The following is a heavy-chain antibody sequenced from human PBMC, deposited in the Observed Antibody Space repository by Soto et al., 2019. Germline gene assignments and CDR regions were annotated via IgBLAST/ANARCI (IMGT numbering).Heavy chain of an antibody. CDR2: IITMIGAT. CDR1: GGTFSDFT. D-gene: IGHD2-15*01. V-gene: IGHV1-69*06. J-gene: IGHJ3*02. CDR3: ARYWSAGTLYGAFDI. Sequence: QVQLVQSGSEVKKPGSSVKVSCKASGGTFSDFTLSWLRQAPGRGLEWMGGIITMIGATNNAQKLKGRITITADKSTGTVYMELNSLRSDDTAVYYCARYWSAGTLYGAFDIWGQGTEVTVSP.